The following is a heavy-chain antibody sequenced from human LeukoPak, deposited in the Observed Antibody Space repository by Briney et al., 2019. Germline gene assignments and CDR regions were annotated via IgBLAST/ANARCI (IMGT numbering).Heavy chain of an antibody. D-gene: IGHD5-18*01. J-gene: IGHJ4*02. Sequence: PGGSLRLSCAASGFTVSSNYMSWVRQAPGKGLEWVSAISGSGGSTYYADSVKGRFTISRDNSKNTLYLQMNSLRAEDTAVYYCAKEGLRPQLWSEPFDSWGQGTLVTVSS. CDR1: GFTVSSNY. CDR3: AKEGLRPQLWSEPFDS. V-gene: IGHV3-23*01. CDR2: ISGSGGST.